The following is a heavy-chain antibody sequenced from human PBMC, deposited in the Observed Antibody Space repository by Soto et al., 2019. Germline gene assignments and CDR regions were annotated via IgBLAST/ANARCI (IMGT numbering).Heavy chain of an antibody. CDR1: GFTFSSYG. D-gene: IGHD4-17*01. CDR2: ISYDGSMT. CDR3: AKNRPPPSTGPIDY. J-gene: IGHJ4*02. Sequence: QVQLVESGGGVVQPGRSLRLSCAASGFTFSSYGMHWVRQAPGKGLEWVAVISYDGSMTYYADSVKGRFTISRDNSKNTLYLQMNSLRTEATAVYNCAKNRPPPSTGPIDYWGQGTLVIVSS. V-gene: IGHV3-30*18.